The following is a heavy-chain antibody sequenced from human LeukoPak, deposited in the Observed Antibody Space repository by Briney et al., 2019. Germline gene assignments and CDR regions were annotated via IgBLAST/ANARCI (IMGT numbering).Heavy chain of an antibody. CDR2: INHSGST. Sequence: SETLSLTCAVYGGSFSGYYWSWIRQPPGKGLEWIGEINHSGSTNYNPSLKSRVTISVDTSKNQFSLKLSSVTAADTAVYYCARVLVIIQGGYYYYYMDVWGKGTTVTVSS. CDR3: ARVLVIIQGGYYYYYMDV. CDR1: GGSFSGYY. J-gene: IGHJ6*03. D-gene: IGHD3/OR15-3a*01. V-gene: IGHV4-34*01.